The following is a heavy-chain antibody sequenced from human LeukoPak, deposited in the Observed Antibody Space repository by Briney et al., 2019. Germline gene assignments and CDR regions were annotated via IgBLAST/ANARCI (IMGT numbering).Heavy chain of an antibody. J-gene: IGHJ4*02. CDR2: ISSSSSYI. CDR1: GFTFSSYS. V-gene: IGHV3-21*01. CDR3: AREGVRTSWSFDY. D-gene: IGHD2-2*01. Sequence: PGGSLRLSCAASGFTFSSYSMNWVRQAPGKGLEWVSSISSSSSYIYYADSVKGRFTISRDNAKNSLYLQMNSLRAEDTAVYYCAREGVRTSWSFDYWGQGTLVTVSS.